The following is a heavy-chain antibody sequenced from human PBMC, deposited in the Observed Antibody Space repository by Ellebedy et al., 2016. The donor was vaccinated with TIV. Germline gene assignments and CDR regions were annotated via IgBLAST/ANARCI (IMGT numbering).Heavy chain of an antibody. D-gene: IGHD1-1*01. Sequence: SETLSLTCGVSGGSISTNNWWSWVRQPPGKGLEWIGEIFHTGSTNYNPSLNGRVTMLIDKSKKQVSLKMTSVTAADTADYYCAGGYNFWSYRWGQGTLVTVSS. CDR2: IFHTGST. CDR1: GGSISTNNW. J-gene: IGHJ4*02. V-gene: IGHV4-4*02. CDR3: AGGYNFWSYR.